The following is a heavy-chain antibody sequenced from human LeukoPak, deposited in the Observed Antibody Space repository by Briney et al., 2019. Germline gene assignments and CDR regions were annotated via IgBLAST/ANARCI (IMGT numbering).Heavy chain of an antibody. Sequence: SEALSLTCAVYGGSFSGYYWSWIRQPPGKGLEWIGEINHSGSTNYNPSLKSRVTISVDTSKNQFSLKLSSVTAADTAVYYCARSRPYYYGMDVWGQGTTVTVSS. J-gene: IGHJ6*02. CDR1: GGSFSGYY. CDR3: ARSRPYYYGMDV. V-gene: IGHV4-34*01. CDR2: INHSGST.